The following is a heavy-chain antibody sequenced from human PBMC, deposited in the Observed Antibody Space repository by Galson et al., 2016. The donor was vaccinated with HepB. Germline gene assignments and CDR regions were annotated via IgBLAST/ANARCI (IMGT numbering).Heavy chain of an antibody. CDR3: AKERVSRLTMVRGVLDPFDI. CDR1: GFIFSTYA. D-gene: IGHD3-10*01. CDR2: IRGSGGGI. Sequence: SLRLSCAGSGFIFSTYAMSWVRQAPGKGLEWVSGIRGSGGGIDYADSVKGRFTISRDNSKNTLYLQMSSLRAEDTAVYYCAKERVSRLTMVRGVLDPFDIWGQGTFVTVS. J-gene: IGHJ3*02. V-gene: IGHV3-23*01.